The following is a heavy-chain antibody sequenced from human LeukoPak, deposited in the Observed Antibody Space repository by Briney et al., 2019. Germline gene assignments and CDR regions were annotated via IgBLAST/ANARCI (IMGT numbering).Heavy chain of an antibody. Sequence: GASVKVSCKASGYTFTGYYMHWVRQAPGQGLEWMGWINPNSGGTNYAQKFQGRVTMTRDTSISTAYMELSRLGSDDTAVYYCARLGIAARPGYYYYGMDVWGQGTTVTVSS. V-gene: IGHV1-2*02. CDR3: ARLGIAARPGYYYYGMDV. CDR2: INPNSGGT. CDR1: GYTFTGYY. D-gene: IGHD6-6*01. J-gene: IGHJ6*02.